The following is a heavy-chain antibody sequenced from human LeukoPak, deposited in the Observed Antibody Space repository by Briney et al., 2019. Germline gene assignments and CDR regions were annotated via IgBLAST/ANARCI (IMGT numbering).Heavy chain of an antibody. CDR3: AKDRGYSYGYGLDY. Sequence: GGSLRLSCAASAFTFSSYWMHWVRQAPGRGLEWVSRIKGDESSINYADSVEGRFTISRDNSKNTLYLQMTAEDTAVYYCAKDRGYSYGYGLDYWGQGTLVTVSS. CDR1: AFTFSSYW. J-gene: IGHJ4*02. CDR2: IKGDESSI. V-gene: IGHV3-74*01. D-gene: IGHD5-18*01.